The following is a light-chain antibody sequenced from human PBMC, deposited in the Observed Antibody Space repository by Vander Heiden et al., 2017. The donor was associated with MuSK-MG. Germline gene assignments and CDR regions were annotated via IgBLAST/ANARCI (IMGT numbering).Light chain of an antibody. Sequence: PGDRATLSCRASQNINNYLAWYQQKPGQAPRLLIFDASNRATGIPARFSGSGSGTDFILTISSLEPEDFAVYFCQQRILGHSPEMFGQGTKVEIK. V-gene: IGKV3-11*01. CDR1: QNINNY. J-gene: IGKJ1*01. CDR2: DAS. CDR3: QQRILGHSPEM.